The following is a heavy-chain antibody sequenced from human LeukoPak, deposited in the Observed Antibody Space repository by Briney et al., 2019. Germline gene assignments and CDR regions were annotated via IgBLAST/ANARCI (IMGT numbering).Heavy chain of an antibody. J-gene: IGHJ3*02. CDR2: ISYDGSNK. Sequence: GGSLRLSCAASGFTFSSYGMHWVRQAPGKGLEWVAVISYDGSNKYYADSVKGRFTISRDNSKNTLYLQMNSLRAEDTAVYYCARDGIFLEWLHDAFDIWGQGIMVTVSS. D-gene: IGHD3-3*01. CDR1: GFTFSSYG. V-gene: IGHV3-30*03. CDR3: ARDGIFLEWLHDAFDI.